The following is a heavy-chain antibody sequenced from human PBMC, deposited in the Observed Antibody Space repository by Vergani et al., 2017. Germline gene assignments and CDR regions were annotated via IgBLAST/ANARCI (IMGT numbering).Heavy chain of an antibody. CDR2: IYYNGST. D-gene: IGHD6-19*01. Sequence: QVQLQESGPGLVKPSETLSLTCTVSGGSIYSYYGNWIRQPPAKGLEWVGYIYYNGSTKHNPSLKSRVTMSVDTSKNQFSLKLSSVTAADTAVYYCARGGIAVAGIDFYYGLDVWGQGTTVTVSS. J-gene: IGHJ6*02. V-gene: IGHV4-59*01. CDR1: GGSIYSYY. CDR3: ARGGIAVAGIDFYYGLDV.